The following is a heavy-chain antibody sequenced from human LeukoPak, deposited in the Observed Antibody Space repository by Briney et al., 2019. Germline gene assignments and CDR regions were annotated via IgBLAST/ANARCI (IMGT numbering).Heavy chain of an antibody. J-gene: IGHJ6*02. V-gene: IGHV1-18*01. D-gene: IGHD6-13*01. CDR1: GYTFTSYG. CDR2: ISAYNGNT. CDR3: ASSLGTRGYYYGMDV. Sequence: GASVKVSCKASGYTFTSYGISWVRQAPGQGLEWMGWISAYNGNTNYAQKVQGRVTVTTDTLTSTAYIELRSLRSDDTAVYYCASSLGTRGYYYGMDVWGQGTTVTVSS.